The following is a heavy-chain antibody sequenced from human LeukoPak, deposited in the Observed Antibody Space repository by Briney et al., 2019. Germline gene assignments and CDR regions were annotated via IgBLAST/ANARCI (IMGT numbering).Heavy chain of an antibody. J-gene: IGHJ4*02. D-gene: IGHD3-10*01. Sequence: GGSLRLSCAASGFTFSSYAMHWVRQAPGKGLEWVAVISYDGSNKYYADSVKGRFTISRDNSMNTLYLQMNSLRAEDTAVYYCARGTYGSGSYSDYWGQGTLVTVSS. V-gene: IGHV3-30-3*01. CDR2: ISYDGSNK. CDR1: GFTFSSYA. CDR3: ARGTYGSGSYSDY.